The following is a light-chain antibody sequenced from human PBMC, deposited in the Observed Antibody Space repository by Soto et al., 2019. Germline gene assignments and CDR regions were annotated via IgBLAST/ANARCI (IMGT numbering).Light chain of an antibody. J-gene: IGKJ5*01. CDR1: QSVSSY. CDR3: QQCSDGPLFT. V-gene: IGKV3-15*01. CDR2: GAS. Sequence: EIVMTQSPATLSVSPGERVTLSCRASQSVSSYLAWYQHKPGQPPRLLIYGASTRATGIPARFSGSGSGTDFTLTISSLESIDFAVYFCQQCSDGPLFTFGQGTRLETK.